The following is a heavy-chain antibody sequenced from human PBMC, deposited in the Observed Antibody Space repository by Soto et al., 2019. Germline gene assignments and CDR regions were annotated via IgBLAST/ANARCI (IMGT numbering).Heavy chain of an antibody. V-gene: IGHV4-30-4*01. Sequence: PSETLSLTCTISGGSINNGDYFLSWIRQPPGKGLEWIGYIYYSGSTSSNPSLRSRITISIDTSKNQFSLNLSSVTAADTAVYYCARVGYSYGYDYWGQGTLVTVS. J-gene: IGHJ4*02. CDR2: IYYSGST. CDR1: GGSINNGDYF. CDR3: ARVGYSYGYDY. D-gene: IGHD5-18*01.